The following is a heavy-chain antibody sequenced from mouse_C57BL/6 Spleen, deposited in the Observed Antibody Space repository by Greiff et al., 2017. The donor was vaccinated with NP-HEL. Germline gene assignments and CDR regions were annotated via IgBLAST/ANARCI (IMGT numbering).Heavy chain of an antibody. D-gene: IGHD1-1*01. Sequence: QVQLQQPGAELVMPGASVKLSCKASGYTFTSYWMHWVKQRPGQGLEWIGEIDPSDSYTNYNQKFKGKSTLTVDKSSSTAYMQLSGLTSEDSAVYYCARSIYYYGSSYGDYWGQGTTLTVSS. CDR1: GYTFTSYW. J-gene: IGHJ2*01. CDR2: IDPSDSYT. CDR3: ARSIYYYGSSYGDY. V-gene: IGHV1-69*01.